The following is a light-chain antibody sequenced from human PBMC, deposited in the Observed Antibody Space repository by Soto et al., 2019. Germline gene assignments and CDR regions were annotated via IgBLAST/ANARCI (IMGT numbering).Light chain of an antibody. CDR2: GAS. CDR3: QQYGSSPYT. CDR1: QSVSSSY. V-gene: IGKV3-20*01. J-gene: IGKJ2*01. Sequence: EIVLTQSPGTLSLSPGERATLSCRASQSVSSSYLAWYQQKPGQAPRLIIYGASSRATGIPDRVSGSLSGTDFTLTISRLEPEDFAVYYCQQYGSSPYTFGQGTKLESK.